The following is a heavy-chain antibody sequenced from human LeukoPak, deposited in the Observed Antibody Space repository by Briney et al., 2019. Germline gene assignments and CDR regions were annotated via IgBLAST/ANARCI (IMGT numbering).Heavy chain of an antibody. D-gene: IGHD2-2*01. CDR3: AKDKGYCSSTSCSFYYYYGMDV. CDR1: GFTFSSYG. Sequence: PGKSLRLSCAASGFTFSSYGMHWVRQAPGKGLEWVAVISYDGSNKYYADSVKGRFTISRDNSKNTLYLQMNSLRAEDTAVYYCAKDKGYCSSTSCSFYYYYGMDVWGQGTTVTVSS. V-gene: IGHV3-30*18. J-gene: IGHJ6*02. CDR2: ISYDGSNK.